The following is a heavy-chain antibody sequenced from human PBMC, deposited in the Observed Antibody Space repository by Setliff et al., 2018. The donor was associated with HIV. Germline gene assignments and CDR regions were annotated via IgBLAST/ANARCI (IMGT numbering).Heavy chain of an antibody. CDR2: ISSSSSTI. V-gene: IGHV3-48*01. D-gene: IGHD1-26*01. CDR1: GFTFSSYS. Sequence: GGSLRLSCAASGFTFSSYSMNWVRQAPGKGLEWVSYISSSSSTIYYADSVKGRFTISRDNAKNSLYLQMNSLRAEDTAVYYCARVSELLAYYMEVWGQGTLVTVSS. J-gene: IGHJ4*02. CDR3: ARVSELLAYYMEV.